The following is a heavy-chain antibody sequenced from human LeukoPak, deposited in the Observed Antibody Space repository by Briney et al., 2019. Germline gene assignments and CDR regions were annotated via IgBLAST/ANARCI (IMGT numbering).Heavy chain of an antibody. CDR2: INHSGST. V-gene: IGHV4-34*01. CDR3: ARDPYSSGSYAPSYYYYGMDV. CDR1: GGSFSGYY. Sequence: SETLSLTCAVYGGSFSGYYWSWIRQPPGKGLEWIGEINHSGSTNYNPSLKSRVTISVDTSKNQFSLKLSSVTAADTAVYYCARDPYSSGSYAPSYYYYGMDVWGQGTTVTVSS. J-gene: IGHJ6*02. D-gene: IGHD3-10*01.